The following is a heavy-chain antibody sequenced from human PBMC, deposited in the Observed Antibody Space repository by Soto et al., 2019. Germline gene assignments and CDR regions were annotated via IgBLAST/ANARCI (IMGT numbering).Heavy chain of an antibody. CDR1: GFTFSSYG. D-gene: IGHD3-10*01. J-gene: IGHJ5*02. CDR2: ISYDGSNK. CDR3: AKGVTMVRGVILDWFDP. V-gene: IGHV3-30*18. Sequence: QVQLVESGGGVVQPGRSLRLSCAASGFTFSSYGMHWVRQAPGKGLERVAGISYDGSNKYYADSVKGRFTISRDNSKTTLYLQMTSVRAEDTAVYYCAKGVTMVRGVILDWFDPWGQGTLVTVSS.